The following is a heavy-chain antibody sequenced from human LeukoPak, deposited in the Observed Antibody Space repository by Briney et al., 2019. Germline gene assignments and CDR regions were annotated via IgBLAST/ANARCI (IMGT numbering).Heavy chain of an antibody. Sequence: ASVKVSCKASGGTFSSYAISWVRQAPGQGLEWMGWIDAYNGKTNYAKNFQGRITVTRDTSTKMAYMELRSLRSDDTAVYYCTRDPDGDYDFDYWGQGTLVTVSS. V-gene: IGHV1-18*01. CDR3: TRDPDGDYDFDY. D-gene: IGHD4-17*01. CDR2: IDAYNGKT. CDR1: GGTFSSYA. J-gene: IGHJ4*02.